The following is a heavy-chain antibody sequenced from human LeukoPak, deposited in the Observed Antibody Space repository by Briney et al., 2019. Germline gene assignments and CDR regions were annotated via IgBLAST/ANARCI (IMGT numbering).Heavy chain of an antibody. V-gene: IGHV4-39*01. CDR3: FYYYDSSGYYPGYFDY. CDR2: IYYSGST. J-gene: IGHJ4*02. D-gene: IGHD3-22*01. CDR1: GGSIISSSYY. Sequence: SETLSLTCTVSGGSIISSSYYWGWIRQPPGKGLEWIGSIYYSGSTYYNPSLKSRVTISVDTSKNQFSLKLSSVTAADTAVYYPFYYYDSSGYYPGYFDYWGQGTLVTVSS.